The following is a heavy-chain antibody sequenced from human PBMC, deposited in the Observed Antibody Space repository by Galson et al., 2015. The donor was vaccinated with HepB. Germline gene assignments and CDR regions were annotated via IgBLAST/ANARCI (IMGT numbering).Heavy chain of an antibody. V-gene: IGHV4-30-4*01. CDR1: GGSISSGDYY. J-gene: IGHJ4*02. CDR3: ARDPYCSGGSCGGGHY. D-gene: IGHD2-15*01. Sequence: TLSLTCTVSGGSISSGDYYWSWIRQPPGKGLEWIGYIYYSGSTYYNPSLKSRVTISVDTSKNQFSLKLSSVTAADTAVYYCARDPYCSGGSCGGGHYWGQGTLVTVSS. CDR2: IYYSGST.